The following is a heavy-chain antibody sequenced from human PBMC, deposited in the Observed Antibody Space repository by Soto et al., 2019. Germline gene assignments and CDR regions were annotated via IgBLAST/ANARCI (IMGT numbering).Heavy chain of an antibody. CDR1: GDSINTIC. D-gene: IGHD1-26*01. CDR3: GRSGWDRVGQSGGLDV. V-gene: IGHV4-4*07. CDR2: IHSSGST. Sequence: SETLSLTCTVSGDSINTICWSWVRHPDGKGLEWIGRIHSSGSTNYNPHLNSRVTLSVDASTNQSSLNLDSGPAADTAVYYCGRSGWDRVGQSGGLDVWGQGTTVTVSS. J-gene: IGHJ6*02.